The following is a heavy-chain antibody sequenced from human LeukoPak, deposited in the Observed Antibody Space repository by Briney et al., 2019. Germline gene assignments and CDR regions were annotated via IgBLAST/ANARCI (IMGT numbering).Heavy chain of an antibody. J-gene: IGHJ6*03. Sequence: ASVKVSCKASGYTFTSYGISWVRQAPGQGLEWMGWISAYNGNTNYAQKLQGGVTMTTDTSTSTAYMELRSLRSDDTAVYYCARGYCSSTSCYKDYYYYYYMDVGGKGTTVTVSS. CDR2: ISAYNGNT. CDR1: GYTFTSYG. CDR3: ARGYCSSTSCYKDYYYYYYMDV. D-gene: IGHD2-2*02. V-gene: IGHV1-18*01.